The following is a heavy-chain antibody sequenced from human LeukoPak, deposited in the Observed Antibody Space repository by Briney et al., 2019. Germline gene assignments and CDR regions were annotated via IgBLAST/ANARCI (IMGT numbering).Heavy chain of an antibody. V-gene: IGHV3-53*01. CDR3: ARGAIFGGDYFDY. J-gene: IGHJ4*02. D-gene: IGHD3-10*02. Sequence: GGSLRLSCAASGFTVSSNYMSWVRQAPGKGLEWVSVIYSGGSTYYADSVKGRFTISRDNSKNTLYLQMNSLRAEDTAVYYCARGAIFGGDYFDYWGQGTLVTVSS. CDR2: IYSGGST. CDR1: GFTVSSNY.